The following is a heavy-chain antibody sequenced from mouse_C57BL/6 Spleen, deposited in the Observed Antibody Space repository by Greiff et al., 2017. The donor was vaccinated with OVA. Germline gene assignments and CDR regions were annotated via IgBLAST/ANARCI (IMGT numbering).Heavy chain of an antibody. CDR1: GYTFTSYW. CDR2: IDPSDSYT. Sequence: QVQLQQPGAELVKPGASVKLSCKASGYTFTSYWMQWVKQRPGQGLEWIGEIDPSDSYTNYNQKFKGKATLTVDTSSSTAHMQLSSLTSEDSAVYYCARRRDWVDYWGQGTTLTVSS. J-gene: IGHJ2*01. D-gene: IGHD4-1*01. V-gene: IGHV1-50*01. CDR3: ARRRDWVDY.